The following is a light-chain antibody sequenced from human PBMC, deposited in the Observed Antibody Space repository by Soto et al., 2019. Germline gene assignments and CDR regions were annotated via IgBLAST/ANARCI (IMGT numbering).Light chain of an antibody. CDR1: RGISNY. J-gene: IGKJ5*01. V-gene: IGKV1-27*01. CDR3: QKYKSAPIT. CDR2: AAS. Sequence: DIQMTQSPSSLSASVGDRVTITCRASRGISNYLAWYQQKPGKVPKLLIYAASTLQSGVPSRFSGSGSGTDFTLTISSLQPEDVATYYCQKYKSAPITFGQGTRLEIK.